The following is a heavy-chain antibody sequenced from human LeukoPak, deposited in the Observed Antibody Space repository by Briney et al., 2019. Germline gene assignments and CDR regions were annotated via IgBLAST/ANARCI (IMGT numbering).Heavy chain of an antibody. CDR2: IKQDGSMK. V-gene: IGHV3-7*01. CDR3: AMIEQVVSNVEGGY. J-gene: IGHJ4*02. Sequence: RGSLRLSCAASGFSFSNYWMSWVRQAPGKGLEWVANIKQDGSMKGYVDSVKGRFTISRDNAKNSLYLQMNSLRADDTAVYFCAMIEQVVSNVEGGYWGQGTLVTVSS. D-gene: IGHD6-6*01. CDR1: GFSFSNYW.